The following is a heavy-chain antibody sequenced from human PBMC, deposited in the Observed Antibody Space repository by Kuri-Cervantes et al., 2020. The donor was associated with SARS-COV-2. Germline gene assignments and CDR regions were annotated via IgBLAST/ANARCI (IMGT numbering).Heavy chain of an antibody. CDR3: ARDTGGLDAFDI. J-gene: IGHJ3*02. CDR2: INPNSGGT. CDR1: GYTFTGYY. V-gene: IGHV1-2*06. D-gene: IGHD2-8*02. Sequence: ASVKVSCKASGYTFTGYYMHWVRHTPGQGLEWMGRINPNSGGTNYAQKFQGRVTMTRDTSISTAYMELSRLRSDDTAVYYCARDTGGLDAFDIWGQGTMVTVSS.